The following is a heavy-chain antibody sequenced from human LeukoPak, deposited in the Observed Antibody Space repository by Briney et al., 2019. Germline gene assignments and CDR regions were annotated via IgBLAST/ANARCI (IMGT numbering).Heavy chain of an antibody. CDR2: ISSGSNNI. V-gene: IGHV3-21*04. Sequence: GGSLRLSCAASGFTFNTYNMNWVRQAPGKGLEWVSSISSGSNNINYADSVKGRFTISRDNSKNTVYLQMSSLRPEDTAVYYCAKRRQQSTRWQQFGSWGQGTLVTVSS. CDR3: AKRRQQSTRWQQFGS. J-gene: IGHJ5*02. D-gene: IGHD5-24*01. CDR1: GFTFNTYN.